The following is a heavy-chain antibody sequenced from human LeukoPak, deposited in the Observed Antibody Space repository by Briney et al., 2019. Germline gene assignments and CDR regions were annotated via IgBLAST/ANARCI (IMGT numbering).Heavy chain of an antibody. D-gene: IGHD3-3*01. V-gene: IGHV4-59*01. CDR3: ARSTIFGVVYY. CDR2: IYYSGST. CDR1: GGSISSYY. Sequence: PSETLSLTCTVSGGSISSYYWSWIRQPPGKGLEWIGYIYYSGSTNYNPSLKSRVTISVDTSKNQFSLKLSSVTAADTAVYYCARSTIFGVVYYWGQGTLVTVSS. J-gene: IGHJ4*02.